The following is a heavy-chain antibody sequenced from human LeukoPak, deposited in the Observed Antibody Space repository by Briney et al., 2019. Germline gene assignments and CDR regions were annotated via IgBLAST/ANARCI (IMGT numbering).Heavy chain of an antibody. CDR3: ARTLNWGSLYYFDY. CDR2: IYYSGST. CDR1: GGSISSYF. D-gene: IGHD7-27*01. V-gene: IGHV4-59*08. J-gene: IGHJ4*02. Sequence: SETLSLTCTVSGGSISSYFWAWIRQPPGKGLEWIGYIYYSGSTNHNPSLKSRVTMSVDTSKNQFSLKLSSVTAADTAVYYCARTLNWGSLYYFDYWGQGTLVTVSS.